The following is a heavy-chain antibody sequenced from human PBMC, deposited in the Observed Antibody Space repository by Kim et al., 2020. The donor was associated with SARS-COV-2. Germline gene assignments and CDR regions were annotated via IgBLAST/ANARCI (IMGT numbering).Heavy chain of an antibody. D-gene: IGHD6-19*01. CDR1: GFTFSNYG. V-gene: IGHV3-23*01. CDR2: ISGTGGST. J-gene: IGHJ6*02. CDR3: AKEANSSTVYGMDV. Sequence: GGSLRLSCAASGFTFSNYGISWVRQAPGKGLEWVSTISGTGGSTYYAGSVKGRFTISRDNSKNTVHLQMNSLRAEDTALYYCAKEANSSTVYGMDVWGQG.